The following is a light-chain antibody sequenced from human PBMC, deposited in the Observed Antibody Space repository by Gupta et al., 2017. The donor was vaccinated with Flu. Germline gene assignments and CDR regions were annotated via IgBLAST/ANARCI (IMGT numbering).Light chain of an antibody. CDR1: QSVSSSY. V-gene: IGKV3-20*01. CDR2: GAS. CDR3: QYHQG. J-gene: IGKJ2*03. Sequence: EFVLTQSPGTLSLSPGERATLSCRASQSVSSSYLAWYQQEPGQAPRLLIYGASSRATGIPDRCSGSGSGTDFTLPISRLEPEYFGVYYCQYHQGFGQGTKLEIK.